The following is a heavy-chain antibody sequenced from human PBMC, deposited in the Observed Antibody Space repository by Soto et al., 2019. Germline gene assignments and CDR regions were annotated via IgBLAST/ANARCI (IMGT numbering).Heavy chain of an antibody. CDR1: GFSLSTSGVG. D-gene: IGHD6-13*01. CDR2: IYWVEDK. CDR3: AHRRMKQQLRTPDDAFDI. J-gene: IGHJ3*02. Sequence: GSGPTLVNPTQTLTLTCTFSGFSLSTSGVGVGWIRQPPGKALEWLALIYWVEDKRYSPSLKSRLTITKDTSKNQVVLTMTNMDPVDTATYYCAHRRMKQQLRTPDDAFDIWGQGTMVTVSS. V-gene: IGHV2-5*02.